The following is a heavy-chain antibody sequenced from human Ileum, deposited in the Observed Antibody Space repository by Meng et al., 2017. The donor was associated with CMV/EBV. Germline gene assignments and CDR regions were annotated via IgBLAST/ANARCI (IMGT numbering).Heavy chain of an antibody. Sequence: VPLQVSGPGLVKPSETLSLTCSVSGGSMSGYYWGWIRQPAGKGLEWIGRIYVSVSTDYNPSLKSRATMSVDTSKKQFSLRLTSVTAADTAVYFCAREVDVDGAVPQKGGYYYDYWGQGILVTVSS. D-gene: IGHD3-3*01. V-gene: IGHV4-4*07. CDR2: IYVSVST. J-gene: IGHJ4*02. CDR1: GGSMSGYY. CDR3: AREVDVDGAVPQKGGYYYDY.